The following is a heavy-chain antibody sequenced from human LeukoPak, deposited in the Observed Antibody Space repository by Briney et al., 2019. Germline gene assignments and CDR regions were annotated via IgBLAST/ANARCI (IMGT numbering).Heavy chain of an antibody. D-gene: IGHD3-22*01. Sequence: ASVKVSCKASGYTFTGYFIHWVRQAPEQGLEWMGWINPNNGGTKYAQKYQDRVTMTRDTSISTAYMELSRLRSDDTAVYYCARDERYDSSGYPFDYWGQGTLVTVSS. J-gene: IGHJ4*02. CDR3: ARDERYDSSGYPFDY. CDR1: GYTFTGYF. CDR2: INPNNGGT. V-gene: IGHV1-2*02.